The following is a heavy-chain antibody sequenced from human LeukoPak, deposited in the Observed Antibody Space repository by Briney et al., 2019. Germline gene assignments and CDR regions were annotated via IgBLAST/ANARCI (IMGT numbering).Heavy chain of an antibody. D-gene: IGHD3-22*01. CDR2: IYYSGST. V-gene: IGHV4-39*01. J-gene: IGHJ4*02. CDR1: GGSISSSSYY. Sequence: SETLSLTCTVSGGSISSSSYYWGWIRQPPGKGLEWIGSIYYSGSTYYNPSLKSRVTISVDTSKNQFSLKLSSVTAADTAVYYCARRYYDSSLARGGVIDYWGQGTLVTVSS. CDR3: ARRYYDSSLARGGVIDY.